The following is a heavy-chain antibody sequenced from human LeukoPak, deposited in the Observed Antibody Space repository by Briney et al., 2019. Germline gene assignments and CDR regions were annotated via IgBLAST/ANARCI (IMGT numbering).Heavy chain of an antibody. CDR2: IKQDGSEK. Sequence: GGSLRLSCAASGFTFSSYWMSWVRQAPGKGLEWVANIKQDGSEKYYVDSVKGRFTISRDNAKNSLYLQMNSRRAEDTAVYYCARDRRTWQLVPFHYGGQGTLVTVSS. D-gene: IGHD6-6*01. CDR3: ARDRRTWQLVPFHY. J-gene: IGHJ4*02. V-gene: IGHV3-7*01. CDR1: GFTFSSYW.